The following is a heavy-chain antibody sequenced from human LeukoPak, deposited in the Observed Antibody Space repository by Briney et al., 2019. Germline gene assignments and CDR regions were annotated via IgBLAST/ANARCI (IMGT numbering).Heavy chain of an antibody. CDR2: INTNTGNP. V-gene: IGHV7-4-1*02. J-gene: IGHJ4*02. CDR3: ARDANWYFDY. Sequence: ASVKVSCKASGYTFTTNAMNWVRQAPGQGLERMGWINTNTGNPTYAQGFTGRFVFSLDTSVSTAYLQISSLKAEDTAVYYCARDANWYFDYWGQGTLVTVSS. CDR1: GYTFTTNA. D-gene: IGHD1-1*01.